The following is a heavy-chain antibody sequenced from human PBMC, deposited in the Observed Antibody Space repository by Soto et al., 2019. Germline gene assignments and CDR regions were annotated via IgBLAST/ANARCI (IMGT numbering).Heavy chain of an antibody. Sequence: QVQLVQSGAEVKKPGASVKVSCKASGYTFTSYGISWVRQAPGQGLEWMGWISAYNGNTNYAQKLQGRVTMTTDTSTSTAYMELRSLRSDDTAVYYCARDFLYYCDSTHSWLGMDYYGMDVWGQGTTVTVSS. J-gene: IGHJ6*02. D-gene: IGHD3-22*01. CDR1: GYTFTSYG. CDR3: ARDFLYYCDSTHSWLGMDYYGMDV. V-gene: IGHV1-18*01. CDR2: ISAYNGNT.